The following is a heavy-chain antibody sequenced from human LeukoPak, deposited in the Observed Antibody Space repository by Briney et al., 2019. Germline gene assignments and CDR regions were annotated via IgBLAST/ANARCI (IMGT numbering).Heavy chain of an antibody. V-gene: IGHV1-2*02. CDR2: INPNSGGT. CDR1: GYTFTGYY. D-gene: IGHD3-22*01. J-gene: IGHJ4*02. Sequence: ASVKVSCKASGYTFTGYYMHWVRQAPGQGLEWMGWINPNSGGTNYAQKFQGRVTMTRDTSISTAYMELSRLRSDDTAVYYWARLRYDTSGYYFWGQGTLVTVSS. CDR3: ARLRYDTSGYYF.